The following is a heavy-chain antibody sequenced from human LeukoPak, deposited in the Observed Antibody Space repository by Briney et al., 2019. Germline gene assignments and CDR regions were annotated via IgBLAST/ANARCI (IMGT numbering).Heavy chain of an antibody. D-gene: IGHD3-10*01. J-gene: IGHJ4*02. V-gene: IGHV1-69*13. CDR3: ARDSSSGSGSFAY. CDR2: IIPIFGTA. CDR1: GGTFSSYA. Sequence: GASVKVSCKASGGTFSSYAISWVRQAPGQGLEWMGGIIPIFGTANYAQKFQGRVTITADESTSTAYMELSSLRSEDTAVYYCARDSSSGSGSFAYWGQGTLVTVSS.